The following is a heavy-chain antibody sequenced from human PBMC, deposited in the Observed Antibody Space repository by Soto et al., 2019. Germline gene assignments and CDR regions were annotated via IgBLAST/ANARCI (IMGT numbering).Heavy chain of an antibody. CDR1: GFTLSSYG. Sequence: GRSPRLSCAPSGFTLSSYGMHWVRKAQGKGLEWVAVIWYDGSNKYYADSVKGRFTISRDNSKNTLYLQMNSLRAEDTALYYCARELRFMSYYGMDVWGQGTTVTVSS. D-gene: IGHD5-12*01. CDR2: IWYDGSNK. J-gene: IGHJ6*02. V-gene: IGHV3-33*01. CDR3: ARELRFMSYYGMDV.